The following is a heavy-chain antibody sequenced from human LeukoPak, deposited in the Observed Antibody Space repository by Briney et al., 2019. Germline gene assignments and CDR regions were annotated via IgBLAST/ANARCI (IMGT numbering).Heavy chain of an antibody. V-gene: IGHV3-23*01. CDR1: GFTFSSYA. CDR3: AKPVGLKHIWFGELLFPFDY. Sequence: PGGSLRLSCAASGFTFSSYAMSWDRQAPGKGLEWVSTISGSGGSTYYADSVKGRFTISRDNSKNTLYLQLNNLRAEDTAIYYCAKPVGLKHIWFGELLFPFDYWGQGTLVTVSS. CDR2: ISGSGGST. D-gene: IGHD3-10*01. J-gene: IGHJ4*02.